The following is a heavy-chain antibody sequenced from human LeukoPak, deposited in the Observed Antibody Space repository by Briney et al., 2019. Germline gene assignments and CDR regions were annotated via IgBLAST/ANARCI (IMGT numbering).Heavy chain of an antibody. CDR3: VKDQHCSTISCATRTGFDP. CDR2: ISSTGGST. CDR1: GFTFSYYA. D-gene: IGHD2-2*01. Sequence: GGSLRLSCSASGFTFSYYAMHWVRQAPGKGLEFVSGISSTGGSTNYPDSVKDRFSISRDNSKNTLYLQTTSLRADDTAVYYCVKDQHCSTISCATRTGFDPWGQGTSVTVSS. V-gene: IGHV3-64D*06. J-gene: IGHJ5*02.